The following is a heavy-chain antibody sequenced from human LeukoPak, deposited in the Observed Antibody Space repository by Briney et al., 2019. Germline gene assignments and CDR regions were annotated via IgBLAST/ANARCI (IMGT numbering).Heavy chain of an antibody. CDR1: GGSFSGYY. CDR2: INHSGST. V-gene: IGHV4-34*01. CDR3: ARQGTSGSYLTGLDV. Sequence: SETLSLTCAVYGGSFSGYYWSWIRQPPGKGLEWIGEINHSGSTNYNPSLKSRVTISVDTSKNQFSLKLSSVTAADTAVYYCARQGTSGSYLTGLDVWGQGTTVTVSS. J-gene: IGHJ6*02. D-gene: IGHD3-22*01.